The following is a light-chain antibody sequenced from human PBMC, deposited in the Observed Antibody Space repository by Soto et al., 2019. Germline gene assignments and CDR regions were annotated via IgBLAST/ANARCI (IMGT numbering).Light chain of an antibody. CDR2: EVR. CDR3: SSYTSSSTLVV. J-gene: IGLJ2*01. CDR1: SSDGGGYNY. V-gene: IGLV2-14*01. Sequence: QSALTQPASVSGSPGQSITISCTGTSSDGGGYNYVSWYQQHPGKAPKLMIYEVRNRPSGVSNRFSGSKSGNTASLTISGLQAEDEADYYCSSYTSSSTLVVFGGGTQVTVL.